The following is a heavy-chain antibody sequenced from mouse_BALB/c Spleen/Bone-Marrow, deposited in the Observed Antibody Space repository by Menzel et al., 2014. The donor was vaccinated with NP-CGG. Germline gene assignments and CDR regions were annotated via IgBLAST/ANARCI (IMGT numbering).Heavy chain of an antibody. CDR1: GYSFTRYY. V-gene: IGHV1S81*02. J-gene: IGHJ4*01. Sequence: QLQQSGAELVKPGASVKLSCKASGYSFTRYYMYWVKQRPGQGLEWIGEINPSNGGTNFNEKFKSKATLTVDKSSSTAYMQFSSLTSEDSAVYYCTRSRRAMDHWGQGTSVTVSS. CDR3: TRSRRAMDH. CDR2: INPSNGGT. D-gene: IGHD2-12*01.